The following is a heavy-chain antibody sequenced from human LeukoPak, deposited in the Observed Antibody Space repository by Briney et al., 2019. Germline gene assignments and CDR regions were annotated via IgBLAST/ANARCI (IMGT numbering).Heavy chain of an antibody. D-gene: IGHD6-13*01. J-gene: IGHJ5*02. CDR2: IHNSGST. CDR1: GGSISNYY. Sequence: SETLSLTCTVSGGSISNYYWSWIRQTPGKGLEWIGYIHNSGSTKYNPSLKSPVSISVDTSKNQFSLKVNSVTAADTAVYYCARAYSSSWYFNWFDPWGQGTLVTVSS. V-gene: IGHV4-59*08. CDR3: ARAYSSSWYFNWFDP.